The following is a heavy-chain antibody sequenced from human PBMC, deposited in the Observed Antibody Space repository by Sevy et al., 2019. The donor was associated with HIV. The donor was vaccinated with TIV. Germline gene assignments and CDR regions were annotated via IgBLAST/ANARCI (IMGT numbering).Heavy chain of an antibody. CDR1: GFTFSTHA. J-gene: IGHJ4*02. V-gene: IGHV3-30-3*01. CDR2: ISYDGSHK. D-gene: IGHD6-19*01. CDR3: AREGGYSSDWSPGNY. Sequence: GGSLRLSCAASGFTFSTHAMHWVRQAPGKGLQWVSLISYDGSHKYYADSVNVRFTVSRDDSKNTVFLQLSSLRPEYTAVYYCAREGGYSSDWSPGNYWGQGTLVTVSS.